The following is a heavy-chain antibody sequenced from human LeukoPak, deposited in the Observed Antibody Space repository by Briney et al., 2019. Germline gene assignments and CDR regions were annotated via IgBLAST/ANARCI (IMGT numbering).Heavy chain of an antibody. D-gene: IGHD6-25*01. V-gene: IGHV3-23*01. CDR3: AKAPIAADAFDI. CDR1: GFTFSIYA. CDR2: ISGSGGTA. J-gene: IGHJ3*02. Sequence: PGGSLRLSCAASGFTFSIYAMSWVRQAPGKGLEWVSAISGSGGTAYYADSVKGRFTISRDNSKNTLYLQMNSLRAEDTAVYYCAKAPIAADAFDIWGQGTMVTVSS.